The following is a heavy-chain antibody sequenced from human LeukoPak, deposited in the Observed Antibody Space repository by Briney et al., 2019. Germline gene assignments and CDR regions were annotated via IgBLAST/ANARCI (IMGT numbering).Heavy chain of an antibody. J-gene: IGHJ4*02. CDR2: IWYDGSNK. V-gene: IGHV3-33*01. CDR3: ARVAGASGSYVDY. D-gene: IGHD1-26*01. CDR1: GFTISSYG. Sequence: GRSLRLSCAASGFTISSYGMHWVRQAPGKGLEWVAVIWYDGSNKYYADSVKGRFTISRDNSKNTLYLQMNSLRAEDTAVYYCARVAGASGSYVDYWGQGTLVTVSS.